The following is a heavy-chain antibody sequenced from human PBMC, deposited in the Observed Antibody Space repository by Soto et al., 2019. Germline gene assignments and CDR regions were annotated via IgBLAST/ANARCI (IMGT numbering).Heavy chain of an antibody. V-gene: IGHV3-66*01. D-gene: IGHD3-22*01. J-gene: IGHJ4*02. CDR3: AKVPGGSGYYKDRDY. Sequence: GGSLRLSCVVSEFTVSSYYMSWVRQAPGKGLEWVSIIYSAGNTYYADSVKGRFTISRDNSKNMLYLEMSSLRAEDTAVYYCAKVPGGSGYYKDRDYWGQGTLVTVSS. CDR1: EFTVSSYY. CDR2: IYSAGNT.